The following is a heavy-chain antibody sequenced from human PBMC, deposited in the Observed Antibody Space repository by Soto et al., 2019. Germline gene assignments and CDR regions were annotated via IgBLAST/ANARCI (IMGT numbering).Heavy chain of an antibody. CDR2: IIPIFGTA. CDR1: GGTFSSYV. Sequence: GASVKVSCKASGGTFSSYVISWVRQAPGQGLEWMGGIIPIFGTANYAQKFQGRVTITADKSTSTAYMELSSLISEDTAVYYCARVARIAEAGPDLTWFDPWGQGTLVTVSS. J-gene: IGHJ5*02. D-gene: IGHD6-13*01. V-gene: IGHV1-69*06. CDR3: ARVARIAEAGPDLTWFDP.